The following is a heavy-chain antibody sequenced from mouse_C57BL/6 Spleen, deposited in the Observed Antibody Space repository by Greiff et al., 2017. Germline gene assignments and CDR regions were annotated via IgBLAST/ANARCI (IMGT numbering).Heavy chain of an antibody. V-gene: IGHV1-82*01. CDR2: IYPGDGDT. CDR1: GYAFSSSW. CDR3: ARFSPDGYYFDY. Sequence: VQLQESGPELVKPGASVKISCKASGYAFSSSWMNWVKQRPGKGLEWIGRIYPGDGDTNYNGKFKGKATLTADKSSSTAYMQLSSLTSEDSAVYFCARFSPDGYYFDYWGQGTTLTVSS. J-gene: IGHJ2*01.